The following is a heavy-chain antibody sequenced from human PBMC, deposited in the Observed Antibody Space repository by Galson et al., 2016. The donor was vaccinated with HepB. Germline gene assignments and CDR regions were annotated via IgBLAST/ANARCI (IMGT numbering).Heavy chain of an antibody. J-gene: IGHJ4*02. CDR1: GITFRASG. CDR2: AWFDEVEK. Sequence: LRLSCATSGITFRASGMQWVRQAPGKGLEWVAHAWFDEVEKFYAESVKDRFIISRDNFKNTLWLQMNNVRLEDTAVYYCTRDQHGSYMAYWGLGTLVTVSS. D-gene: IGHD1-26*01. CDR3: TRDQHGSYMAY. V-gene: IGHV3-33*01.